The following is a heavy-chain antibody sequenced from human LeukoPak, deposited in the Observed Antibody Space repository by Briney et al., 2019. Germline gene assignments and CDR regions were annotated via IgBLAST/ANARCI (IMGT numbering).Heavy chain of an antibody. CDR1: GFTFSSYG. CDR3: AKGGFHDFWTGTSDALDI. V-gene: IGHV3-33*06. Sequence: PGGSLRRSGAASGFTFSSYGMHWVRQAPGKGPEWVAVIWYDGNNKYYANSVKVRFIISRDNYKSTLYLQMNSLSAEDTALYYCAKGGFHDFWTGTSDALDIWGQGTMVTV. J-gene: IGHJ3*02. CDR2: IWYDGNNK. D-gene: IGHD3-3*01.